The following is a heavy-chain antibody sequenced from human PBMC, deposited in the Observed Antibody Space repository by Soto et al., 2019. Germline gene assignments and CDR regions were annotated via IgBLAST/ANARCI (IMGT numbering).Heavy chain of an antibody. CDR2: ISYDGSNK. Sequence: QVQLVESGGGVVQPGRSLRLSCAASGFTFSSYGMHWVRQAPGKGLEWVAVISYDGSNKYYADSVKGRFTISRDNSKNKLYLQMNSLRAEDTDVYYCAKDLASNTYYFDYWGQGTLVTVSS. CDR1: GFTFSSYG. CDR3: AKDLASNTYYFDY. V-gene: IGHV3-30*18. J-gene: IGHJ4*02.